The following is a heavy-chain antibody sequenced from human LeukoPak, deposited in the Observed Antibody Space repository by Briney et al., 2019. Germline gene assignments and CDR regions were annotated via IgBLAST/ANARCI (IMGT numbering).Heavy chain of an antibody. CDR1: GFTFSSYE. CDR2: ISSSGSTI. CDR3: ARARPGYYDFWSGYQKYYYYGMDV. V-gene: IGHV3-48*03. Sequence: GGSLRLSCAASGFTFSSYEMNWVRQAPGKGLEWVSYISSSGSTIYYADSVKGRFTISRDNAKNSLYLQMTSLRAEDTAVYYSARARPGYYDFWSGYQKYYYYGMDVWGQGTTVTVSS. D-gene: IGHD3-3*01. J-gene: IGHJ6*02.